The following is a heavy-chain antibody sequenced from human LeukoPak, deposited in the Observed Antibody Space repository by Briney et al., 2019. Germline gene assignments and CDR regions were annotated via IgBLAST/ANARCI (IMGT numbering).Heavy chain of an antibody. CDR2: INHSGST. Sequence: SETLSLTCAVYGGSFSGYYWSWIRQPPGKGLEWIGEINHSGSTNYNPSLKSRVTISVDTSKNQFSLKLSSVTAADTAVYYCARGKLAWFVSDIWGQGTMVTVSS. CDR3: ARGKLAWFVSDI. D-gene: IGHD3-10*01. CDR1: GGSFSGYY. J-gene: IGHJ3*02. V-gene: IGHV4-34*01.